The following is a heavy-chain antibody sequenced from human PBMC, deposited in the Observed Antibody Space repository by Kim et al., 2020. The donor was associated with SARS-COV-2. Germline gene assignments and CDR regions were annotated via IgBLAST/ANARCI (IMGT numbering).Heavy chain of an antibody. CDR2: ITKSSTTI. J-gene: IGHJ3*02. D-gene: IGHD3-16*01. V-gene: IGHV3-48*02. CDR1: GFTFSAYD. Sequence: GGSLRLSCATSGFTFSAYDMNWVRRAPGKGLEWLSFITKSSTTIYYADSVKGRFTISRDNAKNSLYLQMNSLRDEDTALYYCVRDRMGGAFDIWGQATMVTVSS. CDR3: VRDRMGGAFDI.